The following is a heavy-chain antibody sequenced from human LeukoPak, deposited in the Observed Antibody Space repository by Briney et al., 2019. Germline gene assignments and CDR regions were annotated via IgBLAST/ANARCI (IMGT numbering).Heavy chain of an antibody. CDR3: ARAYDFWSGYLDY. CDR1: GFTFSSYA. J-gene: IGHJ4*02. V-gene: IGHV3-23*01. Sequence: GGSLRLSCAASGFTFSSYAMSWVRQAPGKGLEWVSAISGSGGSTYYADSVKGRFTISRDNSKNTLYLQMNSLRAEDTAVYYCARAYDFWSGYLDYWGQGTPVTVSS. D-gene: IGHD3-3*01. CDR2: ISGSGGST.